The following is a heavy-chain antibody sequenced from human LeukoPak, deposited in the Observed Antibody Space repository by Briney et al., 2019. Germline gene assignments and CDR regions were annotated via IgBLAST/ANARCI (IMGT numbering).Heavy chain of an antibody. Sequence: PGGSLRLSCTTSGFVFNNYAMTWVRQVPGKGLEWVASISGRGTTKYYGDSFKGRFTISRDNVTKTMFLQMSSLRADDTAVYYCAKVVGGNSPESSYWGQGILVTVSS. J-gene: IGHJ4*02. CDR3: AKVVGGNSPESSY. D-gene: IGHD4-23*01. CDR1: GFVFNNYA. V-gene: IGHV3-23*01. CDR2: ISGRGTTK.